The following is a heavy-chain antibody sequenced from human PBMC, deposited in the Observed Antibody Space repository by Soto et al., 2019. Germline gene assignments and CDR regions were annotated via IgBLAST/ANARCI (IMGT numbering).Heavy chain of an antibody. Sequence: EVQLVESGGGLIQPGGSLRLSCAASGFTVSTNYMNWVRQSPEKGLEWVSVLYNTGTTYYADSVNGRFTISRDDSSXRLYLQMNRLRAEDTAVYYCARDRLRNGYLSWNFDLWGRGTLVTVSS. CDR1: GFTVSTNY. J-gene: IGHJ2*01. D-gene: IGHD5-18*01. CDR2: LYNTGTT. CDR3: ARDRLRNGYLSWNFDL. V-gene: IGHV3-53*01.